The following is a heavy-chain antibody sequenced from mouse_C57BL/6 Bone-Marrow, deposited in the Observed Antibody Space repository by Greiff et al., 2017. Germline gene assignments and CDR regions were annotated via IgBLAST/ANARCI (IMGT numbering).Heavy chain of an antibody. CDR1: EYEFPSHD. D-gene: IGHD1-1*01. CDR3: ARQRPIYYYGSSYFFDY. CDR2: INSDGGST. V-gene: IGHV5-2*01. Sequence: EVMLVESGGGLVQPGESLKLSCESNEYEFPSHDMSWVRKTPEKRMELVAAINSDGGSTYYPDTMERRLIIVRDNTKKALYLQMSSLRSEDTALYYCARQRPIYYYGSSYFFDYWGQGTTLTVSS. J-gene: IGHJ2*01.